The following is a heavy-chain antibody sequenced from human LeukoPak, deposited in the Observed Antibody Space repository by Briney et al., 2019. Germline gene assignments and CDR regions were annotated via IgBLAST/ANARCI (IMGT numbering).Heavy chain of an antibody. CDR2: ISGSGGST. CDR1: GFTFSSYS. J-gene: IGHJ5*02. Sequence: GGSLRLPCAASGFTFSSYSMNWVRQAPGKGLEWVSGISGSGGSTYYADSVKGRFTISRDNSKNTLYLQMNSLRAEDTAVYYCAKVTFEGVDPWGQGTLVTVSS. CDR3: AKVTFEGVDP. D-gene: IGHD2/OR15-2a*01. V-gene: IGHV3-23*01.